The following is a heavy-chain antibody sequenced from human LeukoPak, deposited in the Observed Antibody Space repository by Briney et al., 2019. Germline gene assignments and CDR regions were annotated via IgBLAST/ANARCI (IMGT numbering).Heavy chain of an antibody. CDR2: INHSGST. CDR1: GGSFSGYY. D-gene: IGHD6-19*01. Sequence: PSGTLFLTCAVYGGSFSGYYWSWIRQPPGKGLEWIGEINHSGSTNYNPSLKSRVTISVDTSKNQFSLKLSSVTAADTAVYYCARGRRDSSGWYSLLYAQYYFDYWGQGTLVTVSS. CDR3: ARGRRDSSGWYSLLYAQYYFDY. J-gene: IGHJ4*02. V-gene: IGHV4-34*01.